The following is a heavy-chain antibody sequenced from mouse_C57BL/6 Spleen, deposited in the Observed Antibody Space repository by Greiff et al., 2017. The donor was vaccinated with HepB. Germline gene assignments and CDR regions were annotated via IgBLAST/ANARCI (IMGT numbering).Heavy chain of an antibody. Sequence: DVQLVESGGGLVKPGGSLKLSCAASGFTFSSYTMSWVRQTPEKRLEWVATISGGGGNTYYPDSVKGRFTISRDNAKNTLYLQMSSLRSEDTALYYCARRGDYEFAYWGQGTLVTVSA. J-gene: IGHJ3*01. CDR3: ARRGDYEFAY. CDR1: GFTFSSYT. D-gene: IGHD2-4*01. V-gene: IGHV5-9*01. CDR2: ISGGGGNT.